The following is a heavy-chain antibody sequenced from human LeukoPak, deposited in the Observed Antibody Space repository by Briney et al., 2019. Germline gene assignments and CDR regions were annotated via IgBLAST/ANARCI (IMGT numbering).Heavy chain of an antibody. CDR3: AKDIASWGGDYGYGMDV. Sequence: GGSLRLSCAASGFTFSSYAMSWVRQAPGKGLEWVSAISGSGGSTYYADSVKGRFTISRDNSKNTLYLQMNSLRAEDTAVYYCAKDIASWGGDYGYGMDVWGQGTTVTVSS. D-gene: IGHD4-17*01. CDR2: ISGSGGST. CDR1: GFTFSSYA. V-gene: IGHV3-23*01. J-gene: IGHJ6*02.